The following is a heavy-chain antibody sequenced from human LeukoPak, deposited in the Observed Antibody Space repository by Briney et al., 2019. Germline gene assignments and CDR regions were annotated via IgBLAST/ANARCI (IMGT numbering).Heavy chain of an antibody. J-gene: IGHJ5*02. V-gene: IGHV3-11*01. CDR2: INIGGTNT. CDR1: GFTLNNYY. CDR3: ATDGAGCDT. Sequence: GGSLRLSCAASGFTLNNYYMSWIRQAPGKGLEWLSYINIGGTNTHYADSVKGRFTISRDNAKKSLYLEMNNLRAEDTAVYYCATDGAGCDTWGKGVRVTVS.